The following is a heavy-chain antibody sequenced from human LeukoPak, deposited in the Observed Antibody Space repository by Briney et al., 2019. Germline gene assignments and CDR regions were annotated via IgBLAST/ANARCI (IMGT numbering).Heavy chain of an antibody. CDR3: AKGHMLTGYYNFAWFDP. D-gene: IGHD3-9*01. CDR1: GFTFSSYD. CDR2: IGTAGDT. Sequence: PGGSLRLSCAAPGFTFSSYDMHWVRQPTGKGLEWVSAIGTAGDTYYSHSVKGRFTISRENAKNSLYLHMNSLSAGDTAVYFCAKGHMLTGYYNFAWFDPWGQGTLVTVSS. J-gene: IGHJ5*02. V-gene: IGHV3-13*01.